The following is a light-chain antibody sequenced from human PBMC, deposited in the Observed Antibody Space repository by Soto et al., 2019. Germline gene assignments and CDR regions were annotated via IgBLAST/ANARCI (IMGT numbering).Light chain of an antibody. V-gene: IGKV1-5*01. Sequence: DIQMTQSPSTLSASVGDRVTITCRASQSFSSWLAWYQQKPGKAPKLLIYDASTLESGVPSRFSGSGSGTEFTLTISSLQPDDFATYYCQQYNSYSTFGQGTKVEI. CDR2: DAS. J-gene: IGKJ1*01. CDR3: QQYNSYST. CDR1: QSFSSW.